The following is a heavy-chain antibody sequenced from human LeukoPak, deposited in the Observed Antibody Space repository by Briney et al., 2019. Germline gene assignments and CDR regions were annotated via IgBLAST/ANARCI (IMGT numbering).Heavy chain of an antibody. CDR2: ISGSGGST. J-gene: IGHJ6*02. V-gene: IGHV3-23*01. CDR1: GFTFSSYA. D-gene: IGHD5-12*01. Sequence: PGGSLRLSCAASGFTFSSYAMSWVRQAPGKGLEWVSAISGSGGSTYYADSVKGRFTISRDNSKNTLYLQTNSLRAEDTAVYYCANHFVPYSGYVYYYYYYGMDVWGQGTTVTVSS. CDR3: ANHFVPYSGYVYYYYYYGMDV.